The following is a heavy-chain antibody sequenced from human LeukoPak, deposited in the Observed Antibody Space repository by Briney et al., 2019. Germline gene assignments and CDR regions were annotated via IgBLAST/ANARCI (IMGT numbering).Heavy chain of an antibody. D-gene: IGHD3-3*01. CDR1: GCTFSSYA. CDR2: ISGGGGST. CDR3: AKNVRALRFLEWAYYFDY. Sequence: QPGGSLRLSCAASGCTFSSYAMSWVRQAPGEGLEWVSAISGGGGSTYYADSVQGRFTISRVNSKNTLYLQMNSLRGEDTAVYYCAKNVRALRFLEWAYYFDYWGQGTLVTVSS. J-gene: IGHJ4*02. V-gene: IGHV3-23*01.